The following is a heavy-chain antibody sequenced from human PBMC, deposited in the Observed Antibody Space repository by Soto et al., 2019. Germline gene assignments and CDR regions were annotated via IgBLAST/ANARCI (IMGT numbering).Heavy chain of an antibody. J-gene: IGHJ6*02. D-gene: IGHD2-21*02. Sequence: PSETLSLTCAVYGGSISSEYFHWTWIRQSPGKGLEWIGYIHYTGSIMYNPSFKSRLTMAVDTTKNQFSLQLTSVTAADTAVYFCAREDDGGDRDYYGLDVWGQGTTVTVSS. CDR1: GGSISSEYFH. CDR3: AREDDGGDRDYYGLDV. CDR2: IHYTGSI. V-gene: IGHV4-30-4*08.